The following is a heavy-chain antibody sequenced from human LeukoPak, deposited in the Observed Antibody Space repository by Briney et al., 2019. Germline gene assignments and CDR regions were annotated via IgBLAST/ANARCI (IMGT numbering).Heavy chain of an antibody. V-gene: IGHV1-2*02. Sequence: ASVKVSCKPSGYTFTAYYLHWVRQAPGQGLEWMGWINPTSGGTHYAQKFQGRVTMTRDTSISTAYMELSGLTSDDTAVYYCARATMVRGVMFGFDPWGQGTLVTVSS. J-gene: IGHJ5*02. CDR1: GYTFTAYY. CDR3: ARATMVRGVMFGFDP. D-gene: IGHD3-10*01. CDR2: INPTSGGT.